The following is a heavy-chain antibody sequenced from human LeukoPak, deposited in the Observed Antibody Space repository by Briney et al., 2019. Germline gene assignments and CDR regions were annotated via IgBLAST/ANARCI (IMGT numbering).Heavy chain of an antibody. CDR1: GFTFITYA. CDR2: ISGGAGNT. Sequence: GGSLRLSRAASGFTFITYAMNWVRQAPGKGLEWVSGISGGAGNTYYADSVKGRFTISRDNSKNSLYLQMDSLRAEDTAVYYCAKVLGRSGWQTDYWGQGTLVTVSS. J-gene: IGHJ4*02. D-gene: IGHD6-19*01. V-gene: IGHV3-23*01. CDR3: AKVLGRSGWQTDY.